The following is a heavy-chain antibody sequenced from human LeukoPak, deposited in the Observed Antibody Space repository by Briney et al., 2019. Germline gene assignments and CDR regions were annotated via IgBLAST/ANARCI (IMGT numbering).Heavy chain of an antibody. D-gene: IGHD2-2*01. CDR3: ARDFGAAATYYYYMDD. CDR2: INPNSGGT. CDR1: GYTFTGYY. J-gene: IGHJ6*03. V-gene: IGHV1-2*02. Sequence: GASVKVSCKASGYTFTGYYMHWVRQAPGQGLEWMGWINPNSGGTNYAQKFQGRVTMTRDTSISTAYMELSRLRSDDTAVYYCARDFGAAATYYYYMDDWGKGTTVTVSS.